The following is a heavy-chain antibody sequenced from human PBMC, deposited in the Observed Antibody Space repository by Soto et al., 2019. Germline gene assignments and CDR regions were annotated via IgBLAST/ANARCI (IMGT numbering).Heavy chain of an antibody. CDR1: GFTFSSYS. D-gene: IGHD5-12*01. J-gene: IGHJ5*02. Sequence: GGSLRLSCAASGFTFSSYSMNWVRQAPGKGLEWVSYISSSSTIYYADYVKGRFTISRDNAKNSLYLQMNSLRAEDTAVYYCARVPSSGYDYPWFDPWGQGTLVTVSS. V-gene: IGHV3-48*01. CDR2: ISSSSTI. CDR3: ARVPSSGYDYPWFDP.